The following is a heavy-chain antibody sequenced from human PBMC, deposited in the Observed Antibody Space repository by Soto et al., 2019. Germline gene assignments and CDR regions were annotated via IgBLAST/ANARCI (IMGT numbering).Heavy chain of an antibody. CDR3: AREGIAARLPYYYGMDV. CDR1: GDSASSNSAA. V-gene: IGHV6-1*01. J-gene: IGHJ6*02. D-gene: IGHD6-6*01. Sequence: SQTLSLTCAISGDSASSNSAAWNWIRQSPSRGLEWLGRTYYRSKLYNDYAVSVKGRITINPDTSKNQFSLQLNSVTPEDTAVYYCAREGIAARLPYYYGMDVWGQGTTVTVSS. CDR2: TYYRSKLYN.